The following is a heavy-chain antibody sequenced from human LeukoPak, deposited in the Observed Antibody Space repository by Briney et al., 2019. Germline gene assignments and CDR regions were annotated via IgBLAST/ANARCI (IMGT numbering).Heavy chain of an antibody. Sequence: GGSLRLSCAASGFPLSSYAMSWVRQAPGKGLEWVSSISSSSSYIHYADSVKGRFTISRDNAKNSLDLQMNSLRAEDTAVYYCASTLCSDDNCYFDYYYYMDVWGKGTTVTISS. CDR3: ASTLCSDDNCYFDYYYYMDV. CDR1: GFPLSSYA. J-gene: IGHJ6*03. CDR2: ISSSSSYI. V-gene: IGHV3-21*01. D-gene: IGHD2-15*01.